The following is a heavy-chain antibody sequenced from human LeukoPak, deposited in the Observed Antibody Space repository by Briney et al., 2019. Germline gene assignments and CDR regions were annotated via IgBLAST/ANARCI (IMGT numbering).Heavy chain of an antibody. CDR2: ISSSGSHI. V-gene: IGHV3-21*01. Sequence: PGGSLRLSCAASGFTFSDAWMIWVRQTPGKGLEWVSAISSSGSHIFYADSVKGRFTISRDNAKSSLYLQMNSLRAEDTAAYYCGRRIPGDQTFATPDYWGQGTLVTVSS. CDR1: GFTFSDAW. J-gene: IGHJ4*02. CDR3: GRRIPGDQTFATPDY. D-gene: IGHD2-21*02.